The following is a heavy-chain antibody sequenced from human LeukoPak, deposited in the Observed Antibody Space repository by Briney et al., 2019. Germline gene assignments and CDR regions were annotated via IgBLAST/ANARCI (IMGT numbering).Heavy chain of an antibody. V-gene: IGHV4-39*01. J-gene: IGHJ5*02. CDR3: ARHSKGWFDP. CDR2: IYYSGST. Sequence: SETLSLTCTVSVGSISSSRYYWGWIRQPPGKGLEWIGSIYYSGSTYYNPSLKSRVTISVATSKNQFHLKLSSVAAADTAVYYCARHSKGWFDPWGQGTLVIVSS. CDR1: VGSISSSRYY.